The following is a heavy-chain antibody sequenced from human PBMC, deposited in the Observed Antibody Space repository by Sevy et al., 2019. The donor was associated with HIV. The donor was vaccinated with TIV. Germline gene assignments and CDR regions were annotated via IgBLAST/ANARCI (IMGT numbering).Heavy chain of an antibody. Sequence: SETLSLTCTVSGASVTSSYWSWIRQPPGKGLEWIAYIYYSGITNYNPSLKSRVTISLDTSKNQFSLKVTSVTAADTAVYYCSSGHENFDSWGQGTLVTVSS. CDR2: IYYSGIT. CDR3: SSGHENFDS. V-gene: IGHV4-59*02. CDR1: GASVTSSY. J-gene: IGHJ4*02.